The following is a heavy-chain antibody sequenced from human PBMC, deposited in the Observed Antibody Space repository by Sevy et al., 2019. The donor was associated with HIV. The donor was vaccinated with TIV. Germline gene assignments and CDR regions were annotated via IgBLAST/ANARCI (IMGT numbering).Heavy chain of an antibody. CDR1: GFTFTSNY. J-gene: IGHJ4*02. CDR2: INTDGKII. CDR3: ARGSRGTFGS. Sequence: GGSLRLSCAASGFTFTSNYMHWVRQPPGKGLVWVSHINTDGKIIRYADSVKGRFTTSRDNAKNTLYLQMNSLRAEDTAVYYCARGSRGTFGSWGQGTLVTVSS. V-gene: IGHV3-74*01. D-gene: IGHD1-26*01.